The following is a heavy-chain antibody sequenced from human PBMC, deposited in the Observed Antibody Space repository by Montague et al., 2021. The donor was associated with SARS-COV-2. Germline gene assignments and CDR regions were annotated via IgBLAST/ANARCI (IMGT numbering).Heavy chain of an antibody. D-gene: IGHD6-6*01. CDR3: ERHRRLGLISDSSVDY. Sequence: SETLSLTCTGLGSCITGADWRCIRLPPRKTLDWYADIYYSRSTNYNPSLKSRVTISVDTSKNQFSLKLSSVTAADTAVYYCERHRRLGLISDSSVDYWGQGTLVTVSS. CDR2: IYYSRST. J-gene: IGHJ4*02. V-gene: IGHV4-59*08. CDR1: GSCITGAD.